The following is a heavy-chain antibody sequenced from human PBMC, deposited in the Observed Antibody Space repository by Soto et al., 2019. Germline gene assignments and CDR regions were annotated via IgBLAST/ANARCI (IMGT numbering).Heavy chain of an antibody. CDR2: IIPIFGTA. J-gene: IGHJ4*02. Sequence: SVKVSCKASGGTFSSYAISWVRQAPGQGLEWMGGIIPIFGTANYAQKFQGRVTITADESTSTAYMELSSLRSEDTAVYYCARVGYGDYNSDYWGQGTLVTVSS. CDR1: GGTFSSYA. D-gene: IGHD4-17*01. V-gene: IGHV1-69*13. CDR3: ARVGYGDYNSDY.